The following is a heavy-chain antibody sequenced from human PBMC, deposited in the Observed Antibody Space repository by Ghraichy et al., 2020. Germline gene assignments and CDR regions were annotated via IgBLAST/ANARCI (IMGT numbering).Heavy chain of an antibody. Sequence: SCAISGDSVSSDSAAWYGIRHSPSRGLEWLGRTYYRSKWYNDYAESVKSRISINPDTTKNQLSLQLNSVTPEDTAVYYCARAWDYWGQGTLVIVSS. V-gene: IGHV6-1*01. CDR3: ARAWDY. CDR2: TYYRSKWYN. J-gene: IGHJ4*02. CDR1: GDSVSSDSAA.